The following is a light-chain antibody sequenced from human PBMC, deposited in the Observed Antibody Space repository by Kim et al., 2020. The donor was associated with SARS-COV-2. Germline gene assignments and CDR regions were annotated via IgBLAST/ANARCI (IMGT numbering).Light chain of an antibody. CDR3: QQYGSSPYT. J-gene: IGKJ2*01. Sequence: ENVLTQSPGPLSLSPGERATLSCRASHSVSNNFLAWHQQKPGQAPRVLIYGSYLRAAGIPDRFSGSGSGTDFTLTISRLEPEDFAVYFCQQYGSSPYTFGRGTKLEI. V-gene: IGKV3-20*01. CDR1: HSVSNNF. CDR2: GSY.